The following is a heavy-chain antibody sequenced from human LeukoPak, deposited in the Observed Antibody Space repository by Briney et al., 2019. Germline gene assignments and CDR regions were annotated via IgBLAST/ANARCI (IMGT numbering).Heavy chain of an antibody. D-gene: IGHD2-2*01. CDR3: ARDGKPSSTSLLTWFDP. Sequence: PSETLSLTCTVSGGSISTTGYYWAWIRQPPGKGLQWIASIYYSGSTYYNSSLKSRVTISVDTSKNQFSLKLSSVTAADTAVYYCARDGKPSSTSLLTWFDPWGQGTLVTVSS. CDR1: GGSISTTGYY. V-gene: IGHV4-39*07. CDR2: IYYSGST. J-gene: IGHJ5*02.